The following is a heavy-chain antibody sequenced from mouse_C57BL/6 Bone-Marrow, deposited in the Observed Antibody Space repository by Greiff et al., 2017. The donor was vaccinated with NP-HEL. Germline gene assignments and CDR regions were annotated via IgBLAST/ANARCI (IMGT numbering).Heavy chain of an antibody. J-gene: IGHJ4*01. Sequence: VKLVESGPGILQSSQTLSLTCSFSGFSLSTSGMGVSWIRQPSGKGLEWLAHIYWDDDKRYNPSLKRRLTISKDTSRNQVFLKITSVDTADTATYSCARIYDGYLYAMDYWGQGTSVTVSS. D-gene: IGHD2-3*01. CDR2: IYWDDDK. CDR3: ARIYDGYLYAMDY. CDR1: GFSLSTSGMG. V-gene: IGHV8-12*01.